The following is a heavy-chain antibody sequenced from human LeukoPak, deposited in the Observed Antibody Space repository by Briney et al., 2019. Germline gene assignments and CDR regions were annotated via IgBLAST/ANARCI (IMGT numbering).Heavy chain of an antibody. Sequence: SVKVFCKACGGTFSSYAISWVRQASGQGLEWMGGIIPIFGKANYTQKFPGRVAITTDESTSTAYMELSSLRSEDTAVYYCARGEMITFGGVIVISTFDIWGQGTMVTVS. CDR1: GGTFSSYA. CDR2: IIPIFGKA. J-gene: IGHJ3*02. D-gene: IGHD3-16*02. CDR3: ARGEMITFGGVIVISTFDI. V-gene: IGHV1-69*05.